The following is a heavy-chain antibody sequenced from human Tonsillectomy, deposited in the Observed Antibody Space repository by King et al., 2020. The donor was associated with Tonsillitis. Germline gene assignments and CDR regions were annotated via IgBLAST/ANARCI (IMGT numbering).Heavy chain of an antibody. J-gene: IGHJ5*02. V-gene: IGHV4-59*03. D-gene: IGHD6-19*01. CDR1: GASITDYY. Sequence: QLQESGPGLVKPSETLSLTCSVSGASITDYYWSWIRQPPGKGPEWIGYVYYSGSTNYNPSLKSRVTMSIDTSKNQFSLKLTSVTAADPAVYYCASRRGYTSCWYWFDPWGQGTLVTVSS. CDR3: ASRRGYTSCWYWFDP. CDR2: VYYSGST.